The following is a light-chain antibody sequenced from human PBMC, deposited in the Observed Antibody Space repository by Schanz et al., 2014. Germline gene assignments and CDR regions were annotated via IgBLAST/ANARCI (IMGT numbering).Light chain of an antibody. CDR1: QTVNGNY. J-gene: IGKJ2*01. CDR3: QQHGSSPEALYT. V-gene: IGKV3-20*01. CDR2: GVS. Sequence: EIVLTQSPGTLSLSPGETATLSCRASQTVNGNYLAWYQDKPGQAPRLLIYGVSSRATGIPDRFSGSGSGTDFTLIISRLEPEDFAVYYCQQHGSSPEALYTFGQGTKLEIK.